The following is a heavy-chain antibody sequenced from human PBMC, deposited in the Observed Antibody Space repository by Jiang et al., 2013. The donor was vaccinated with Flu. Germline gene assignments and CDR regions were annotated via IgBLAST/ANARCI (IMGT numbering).Heavy chain of an antibody. CDR2: ISWNSGSI. J-gene: IGHJ3*02. Sequence: YAMHWVRQAPGKGLEWVSGISWNSGSIGYADSVKGRFTISRDNAKNSLYLQMNSLRAEDTALYYCAKGTQYRIAAAVRGNAFDIWGQGTMVTVSS. CDR3: AKGTQYRIAAAVRGNAFDI. CDR1: YA. V-gene: IGHV3-9*01. D-gene: IGHD6-13*01.